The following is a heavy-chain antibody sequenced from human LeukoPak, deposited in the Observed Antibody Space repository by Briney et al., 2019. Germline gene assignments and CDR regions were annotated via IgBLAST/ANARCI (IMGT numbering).Heavy chain of an antibody. CDR3: ARYSYGYKAFDY. CDR2: INPSGGST. D-gene: IGHD5-18*01. CDR1: GYTFTSYY. J-gene: IGHJ4*02. Sequence: ASVKVSCKASGYTFTSYYVHWVRQAPGQGLEWMGIINPSGGSTSYAQKFQGRVTMTRDTSTSTVYMELSSLRSEDTAVYYCARYSYGYKAFDYWGQGTLVTVSS. V-gene: IGHV1-46*01.